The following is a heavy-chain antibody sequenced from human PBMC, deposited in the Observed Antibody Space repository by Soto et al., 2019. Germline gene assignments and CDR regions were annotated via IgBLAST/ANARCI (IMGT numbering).Heavy chain of an antibody. Sequence: GAALKISCKGSGYSFTSYWISWVRQMPGKGLEWMGRIDPSDSYTNYSPSFQGHVTISADKSISTAYLQWSSLKASDTAMYYCATGTAVVAATPDYYYGMDVWGQGTTVTVSS. CDR1: GYSFTSYW. V-gene: IGHV5-10-1*01. J-gene: IGHJ6*02. D-gene: IGHD2-15*01. CDR2: IDPSDSYT. CDR3: ATGTAVVAATPDYYYGMDV.